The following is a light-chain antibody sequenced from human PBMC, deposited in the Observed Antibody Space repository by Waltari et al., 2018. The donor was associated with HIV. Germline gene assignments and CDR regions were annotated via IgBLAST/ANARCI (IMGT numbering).Light chain of an antibody. CDR1: QSGTIN. V-gene: IGKV3-15*01. J-gene: IGKJ3*01. CDR2: AAS. CDR3: QQYDSRPLFS. Sequence: EIVMTQSPATLSVSPGERATLSCRASQSGTINLACYQQKPGQAPRLLIYAASTRATGIPARFSGSGSVTEFTLTISSLQSEDFAVYYCQQYDSRPLFSFGPVTKVDIK.